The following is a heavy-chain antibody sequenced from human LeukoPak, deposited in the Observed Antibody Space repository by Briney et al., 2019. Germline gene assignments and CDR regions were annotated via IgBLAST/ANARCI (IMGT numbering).Heavy chain of an antibody. CDR2: IYYSGST. Sequence: PSETLSLTCTVSGGSISSHYWNWIRQPPGKGLEWIGYIYYSGSTNYNPSLKSRVTISVDTSKNQFSLKLSSVTAADTAVYYCARETTVVTPGRSDVFDIWGQGTMVAVSS. V-gene: IGHV4-59*11. D-gene: IGHD4-23*01. CDR3: ARETTVVTPGRSDVFDI. J-gene: IGHJ3*02. CDR1: GGSISSHY.